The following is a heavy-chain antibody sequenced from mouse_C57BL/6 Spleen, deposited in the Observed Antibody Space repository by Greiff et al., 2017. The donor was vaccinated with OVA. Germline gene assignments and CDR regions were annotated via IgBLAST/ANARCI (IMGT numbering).Heavy chain of an antibody. D-gene: IGHD1-1*01. J-gene: IGHJ2*01. CDR2: IDPGDGET. V-gene: IGHV14-2*01. Sequence: VQLQQSGAELVKPGASVKLSCTASGFNIKDYYMHWVKQRTEQGLEWIGRIDPGDGETKYAPKFQGKATITADTSSNTAYLQLSSLTSEDTAVYYCALYYYGSSYHFDYWGQGTTLTVSS. CDR3: ALYYYGSSYHFDY. CDR1: GFNIKDYY.